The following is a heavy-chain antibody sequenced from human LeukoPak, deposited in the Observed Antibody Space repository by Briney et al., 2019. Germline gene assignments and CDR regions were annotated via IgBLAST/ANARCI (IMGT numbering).Heavy chain of an antibody. V-gene: IGHV3-74*01. Sequence: GGSLRLFCAASGFTFGNYWMHWVRQAPGKGLVWVSRINSDGRSISYADSVKGRFTISRDNAKNTLYLQMNSLRAEDTAVYYCARVRYSYGYDWWGQGTLVTVSS. J-gene: IGHJ4*02. CDR2: INSDGRSI. CDR1: GFTFGNYW. CDR3: ARVRYSYGYDW. D-gene: IGHD5-18*01.